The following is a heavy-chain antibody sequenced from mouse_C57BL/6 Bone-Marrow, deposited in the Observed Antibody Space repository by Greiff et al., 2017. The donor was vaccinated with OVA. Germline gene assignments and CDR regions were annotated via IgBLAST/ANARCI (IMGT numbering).Heavy chain of an antibody. CDR3: ARTSLYYFDY. CDR2: ISSGSSTI. CDR1: GFTFSDYG. V-gene: IGHV5-17*01. Sequence: EVNVVESGGGLVKPGGSLKLSCAASGFTFSDYGMHWVRQAPEKGLEWVAYISSGSSTIYYADTVKGRFTISRDNAKNTLFLQRTSLRSEDTAMYYCARTSLYYFDYWGQGTTLTVSS. J-gene: IGHJ2*01. D-gene: IGHD6-1*01.